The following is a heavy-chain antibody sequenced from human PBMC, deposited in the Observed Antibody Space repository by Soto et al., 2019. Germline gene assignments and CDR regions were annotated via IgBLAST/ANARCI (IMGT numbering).Heavy chain of an antibody. CDR2: ISGSAAIT. V-gene: IGHV3-23*01. Sequence: GGSLRLSCVASGFTFSNFAMNWVRQAPGKGLEWVSAISGSAAITYYADSVRGRFTISRDNSKNTLYLQVNSLRAEDTAVYYCARPEVYISWGNGHDYWGQGTRVTVSS. CDR3: ARPEVYISWGNGHDY. D-gene: IGHD3-16*01. CDR1: GFTFSNFA. J-gene: IGHJ4*02.